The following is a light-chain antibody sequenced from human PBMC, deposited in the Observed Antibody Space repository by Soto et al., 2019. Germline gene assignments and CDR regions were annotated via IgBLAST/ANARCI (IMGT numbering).Light chain of an antibody. J-gene: IGKJ1*01. CDR2: GAS. CDR1: QSVTNS. CDR3: QQYNNWPKP. Sequence: EIGLTQSPGTLSLYPGERATLSCKVSQSVTNSGLAWYQQKPGQAPRLLIYGASTRATGIPARFSGSGSGTEFTLTISSLQSEDFAVYYCQQYNNWPKPFGQGAKVDIK. V-gene: IGKV3-15*01.